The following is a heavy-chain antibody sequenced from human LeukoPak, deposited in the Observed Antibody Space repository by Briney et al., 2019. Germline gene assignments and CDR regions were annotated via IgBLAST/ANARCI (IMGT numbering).Heavy chain of an antibody. D-gene: IGHD4-23*01. V-gene: IGHV4-38-2*01. CDR1: GYSISSGYY. CDR2: IYYSGST. Sequence: PSETLSLTCAVSGYSISSGYYWGWIRQPPGKGLEWIGSIYYSGSTYYNPSLKSRVTISVDTSKNQFSLRLSSVTAADTAVYYCARPDYGGRNYYYYYYIDVWGKGTTVTVSS. J-gene: IGHJ6*03. CDR3: ARPDYGGRNYYYYYYIDV.